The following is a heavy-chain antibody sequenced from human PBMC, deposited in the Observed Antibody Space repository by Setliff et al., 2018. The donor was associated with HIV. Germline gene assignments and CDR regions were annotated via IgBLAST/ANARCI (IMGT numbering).Heavy chain of an antibody. Sequence: PGGSLRLSCEASGFNVEKSGMHWIRQAPGKGLEWVAVMYYDGVTTYYADSVKGRFIISRDGSKNMIVLQMNSLRVDGTAVYYCARGRVLEWLLDHWGQGTRVTVSS. CDR3: ARGRVLEWLLDH. CDR1: GFNVEKSG. CDR2: MYYDGVTT. D-gene: IGHD3-3*01. V-gene: IGHV3-30*12. J-gene: IGHJ4*02.